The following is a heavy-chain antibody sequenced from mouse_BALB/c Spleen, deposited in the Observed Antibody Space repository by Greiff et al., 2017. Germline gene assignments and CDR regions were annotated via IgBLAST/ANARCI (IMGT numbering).Heavy chain of an antibody. D-gene: IGHD2-4*01. CDR2: INPGSGGT. Sequence: VQLQQSGAELVRPGTSVKVSCKASGYAFTNYLIEWVKQRPGQGLEWIGVINPGSGGTNYNEKFKGKATLTADKSSSTAYMQLSSLTSDDSAVYFCARSGLRDYYAMDYWGQGTSVTVSS. J-gene: IGHJ4*01. V-gene: IGHV1-54*01. CDR3: ARSGLRDYYAMDY. CDR1: GYAFTNYL.